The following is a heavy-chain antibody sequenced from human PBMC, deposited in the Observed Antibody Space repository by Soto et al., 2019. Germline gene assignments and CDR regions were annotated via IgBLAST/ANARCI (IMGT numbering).Heavy chain of an antibody. V-gene: IGHV3-30*18. CDR3: AKDTYYHDSSGYYVFDS. CDR1: GFSFSSYG. Sequence: QVQLVESGGGVVQPGTSLRLSCAASGFSFSSYGMHWVRQTPGKGLEWVAGISYDGSNKYYVDSMKGRLTISRDNSKNTLDLQMNSLRAKDTAVYYCAKDTYYHDSSGYYVFDSWGQGTLVTVSS. CDR2: ISYDGSNK. J-gene: IGHJ4*02. D-gene: IGHD3-22*01.